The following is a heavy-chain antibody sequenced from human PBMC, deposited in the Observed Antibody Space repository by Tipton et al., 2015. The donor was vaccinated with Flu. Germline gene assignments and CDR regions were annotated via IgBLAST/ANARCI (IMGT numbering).Heavy chain of an antibody. CDR1: GGSIVGYY. CDR3: ATTTYYYGSGSHDY. Sequence: TLSLTCTVSGGSIVGYYWGWIRQPPGKGLEWIGCVYHGGTTYYNPSLKSRVAISLDTFKNQFSLKLTSVTAADTAVYYCATTTYYYGSGSHDYWGQGTLVTVSS. CDR2: VYHGGTT. D-gene: IGHD3-10*01. V-gene: IGHV4-38-2*02. J-gene: IGHJ4*02.